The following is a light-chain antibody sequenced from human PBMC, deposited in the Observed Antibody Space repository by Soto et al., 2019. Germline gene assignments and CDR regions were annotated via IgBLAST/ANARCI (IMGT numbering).Light chain of an antibody. CDR2: SAS. CDR3: HQYNHWLTWT. CDR1: QSVSTK. V-gene: IGKV3-15*01. J-gene: IGKJ1*01. Sequence: EIVMTQSPATLSLSPGQRATLSCRATQSVSTKLAWYQQRPGQAPMLLIYSASTRATGIPARFSGSGSGTEFTLTISSLQSEDFAVYYCHQYNHWLTWTFGQGTKVEIK.